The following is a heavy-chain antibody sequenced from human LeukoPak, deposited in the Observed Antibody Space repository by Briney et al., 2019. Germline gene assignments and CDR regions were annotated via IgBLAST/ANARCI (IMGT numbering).Heavy chain of an antibody. D-gene: IGHD3-16*02. CDR3: ARTGITFGGVIVIQGGSDY. Sequence: GASVKVSCKASGYTFTGYYMHWVRQAPGQGLEWMGRINPNSGGTNYSQKFQSRVTMTRDTSSSTAYMELSRLRSDDTAVYYCARTGITFGGVIVIQGGSDYWGRGTLVTVSS. J-gene: IGHJ4*02. CDR1: GYTFTGYY. V-gene: IGHV1-2*02. CDR2: INPNSGGT.